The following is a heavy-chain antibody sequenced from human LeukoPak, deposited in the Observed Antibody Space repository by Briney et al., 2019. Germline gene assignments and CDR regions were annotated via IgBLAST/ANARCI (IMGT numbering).Heavy chain of an antibody. J-gene: IGHJ4*02. Sequence: ASVKVSCKASGYTFTSYGISWVRQAPRQGLEWMGWISAYNGNTNYAQKLQGRVTMTTDTSTSTAYMELRSLRSDDTAVYYCAAHCSGGSCYIRWGQGTLVTVSS. CDR1: GYTFTSYG. CDR3: AAHCSGGSCYIR. D-gene: IGHD2-15*01. CDR2: ISAYNGNT. V-gene: IGHV1-18*01.